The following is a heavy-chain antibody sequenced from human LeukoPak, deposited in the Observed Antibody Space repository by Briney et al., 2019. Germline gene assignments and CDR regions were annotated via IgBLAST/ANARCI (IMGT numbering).Heavy chain of an antibody. D-gene: IGHD4-17*01. CDR1: GYTFTGYG. V-gene: IGHV1-18*01. Sequence: ASVKVSCKASGYTFTGYGISWVRQAPGQGLEWMGWISAYNGNTNYAQKLQGRVTMTTDTSTSTAYMELRSLRSDDTAVYYCAREHYGDYVSYFDYWGQGTLVTVSS. J-gene: IGHJ4*02. CDR3: AREHYGDYVSYFDY. CDR2: ISAYNGNT.